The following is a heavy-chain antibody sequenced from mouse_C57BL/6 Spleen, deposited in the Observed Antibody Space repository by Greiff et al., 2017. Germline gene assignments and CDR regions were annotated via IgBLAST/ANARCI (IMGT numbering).Heavy chain of an antibody. CDR3: ARRDDGYSPGAMDY. J-gene: IGHJ4*01. Sequence: QVQLQQSGAELVRPGTSVKVSCKASGYAFTNYLIEWVKQRPGQGLEWIGVINPGSGGTNYNEKFKGKATLTADKSSSTAYMQLSSLTSEDSAVYFCARRDDGYSPGAMDYWGQGTSVTVSS. CDR2: INPGSGGT. CDR1: GYAFTNYL. D-gene: IGHD2-3*01. V-gene: IGHV1-54*01.